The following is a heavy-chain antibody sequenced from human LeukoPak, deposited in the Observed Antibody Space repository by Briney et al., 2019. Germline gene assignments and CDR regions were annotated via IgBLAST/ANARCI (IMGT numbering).Heavy chain of an antibody. D-gene: IGHD3-10*01. V-gene: IGHV3-21*01. CDR3: ARALWSGPVYYGMDV. Sequence: GGSLRLSCAASGFTFSNYNFYWVRQAPGKGLEWVSSISSTSSYIYYADSMKGRFTISRDNAKNSLYLQMNGLRAEDTAVYYCARALWSGPVYYGMDVWGQGTTVTVSS. J-gene: IGHJ6*02. CDR2: ISSTSSYI. CDR1: GFTFSNYN.